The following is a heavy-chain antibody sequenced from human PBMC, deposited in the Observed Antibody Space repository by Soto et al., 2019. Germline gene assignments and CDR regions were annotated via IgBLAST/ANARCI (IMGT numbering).Heavy chain of an antibody. CDR3: AKGRAVAGFDY. CDR2: IAGSGGST. Sequence: LXLSCAASAFTFSSYDMSWVRQAPGKGLEWVSVIAGSGGSTYYADSVKGRFTISRDNSKNTLYLQMNSLRVEDTAVYYCAKGRAVAGFDYWGQGTLVTVSS. CDR1: AFTFSSYD. V-gene: IGHV3-23*01. J-gene: IGHJ4*02. D-gene: IGHD6-19*01.